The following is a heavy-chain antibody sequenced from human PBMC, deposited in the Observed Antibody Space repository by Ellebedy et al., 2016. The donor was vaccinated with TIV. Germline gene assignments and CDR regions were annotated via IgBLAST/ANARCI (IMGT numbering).Heavy chain of an antibody. CDR3: ARVPGSFSLNWFDP. CDR2: ISGAGDDT. V-gene: IGHV3-23*01. CDR1: GFAFNNFF. Sequence: GGSLRLSXAASGFAFNNFFMSWVRQAPGKGLEWVSTISGAGDDTHLADSVKGRFIVSRDNSMNTLYLQMNSLRDEDTAVYYCARVPGSFSLNWFDPWGQGTLVTVSS. D-gene: IGHD3-10*01. J-gene: IGHJ5*02.